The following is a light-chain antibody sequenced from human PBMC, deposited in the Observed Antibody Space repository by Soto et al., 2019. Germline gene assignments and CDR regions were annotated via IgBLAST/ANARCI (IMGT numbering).Light chain of an antibody. V-gene: IGKV3-15*01. CDR2: YAS. CDR1: QSVSNN. Sequence: EIMMTQSPATLSVSPGESATLSCRASQSVSNNLAWYQHKPGQAPRLLIYYASTRATSIPARFSGSGSWTAYTLTISSLQSEDFALYYCQQYNDWPPITFGQGTRLEIK. CDR3: QQYNDWPPIT. J-gene: IGKJ5*01.